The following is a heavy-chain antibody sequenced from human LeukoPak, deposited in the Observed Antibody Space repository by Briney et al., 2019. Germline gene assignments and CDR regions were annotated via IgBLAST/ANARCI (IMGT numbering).Heavy chain of an antibody. CDR2: IKSKTDGGTT. Sequence: GGSLRLSCAASGFTFSNAWMSWVRQAPGKGLEWVGHIKSKTDGGTTDYAAPVKGRFTISRDDSKSIAFLQMNSLKTEDTAVYYCTASDHLYCSSISCHFDYWGQGTLVTVSS. CDR3: TASDHLYCSSISCHFDY. CDR1: GFTFSNAW. D-gene: IGHD2-2*01. J-gene: IGHJ4*02. V-gene: IGHV3-15*01.